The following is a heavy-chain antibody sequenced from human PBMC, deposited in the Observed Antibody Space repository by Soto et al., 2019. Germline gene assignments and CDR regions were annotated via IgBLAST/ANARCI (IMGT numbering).Heavy chain of an antibody. CDR3: ARDRGYCSGGSCWTHFDY. V-gene: IGHV1-18*01. J-gene: IGHJ4*02. Sequence: QVQLVQSGAEVKKPGASVKVSCKASGYTFTSYGISWVRQAHGQGLEWMGWISAYNGNTNYAQKLQGRVTMTTDTSTSTAYMELRSLRADDTAVYYCARDRGYCSGGSCWTHFDYWGQGTLVTVSS. CDR2: ISAYNGNT. CDR1: GYTFTSYG. D-gene: IGHD2-15*01.